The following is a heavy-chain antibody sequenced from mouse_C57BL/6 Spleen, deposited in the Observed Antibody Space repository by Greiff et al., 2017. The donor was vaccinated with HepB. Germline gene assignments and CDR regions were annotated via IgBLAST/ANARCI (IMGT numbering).Heavy chain of an antibody. CDR2: ISSGSSTI. CDR3: ARDYGSSNWHYYAMDY. J-gene: IGHJ4*01. Sequence: EVQRVESGGGLVKPGGSLKLSCAASGFTFSDYGMHWVRQAPEKGLEWVAYISSGSSTIYYADTVKGRFTISRDNAKNTLFLQMTSLRSEDTGMYYCARDYGSSNWHYYAMDYWGQGTSVTVSS. D-gene: IGHD1-1*01. CDR1: GFTFSDYG. V-gene: IGHV5-17*01.